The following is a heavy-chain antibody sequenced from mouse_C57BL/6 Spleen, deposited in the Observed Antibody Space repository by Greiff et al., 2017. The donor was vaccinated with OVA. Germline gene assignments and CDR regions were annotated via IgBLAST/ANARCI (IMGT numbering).Heavy chain of an antibody. CDR1: GYTFTSYW. Sequence: QVQLKQPGAELVKPGASVKMSCKASGYTFTSYWITWVKQRPGQGLEWIGDIYPGSGSTNYNEKFKSKATLTVDTSSSTAYMQLSSLTSEDSAVYYCAREGTVVGKYFDYWGQGTTLTVSS. D-gene: IGHD1-1*01. CDR3: AREGTVVGKYFDY. V-gene: IGHV1-55*01. CDR2: IYPGSGST. J-gene: IGHJ2*01.